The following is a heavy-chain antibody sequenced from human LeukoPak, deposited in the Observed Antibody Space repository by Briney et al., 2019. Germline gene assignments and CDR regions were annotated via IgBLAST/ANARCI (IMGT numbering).Heavy chain of an antibody. CDR1: GFTFSSYD. D-gene: IGHD4-23*01. CDR2: IGTAGDT. Sequence: GGSLRLSCAASGFTFSSYDMHWVRQATGKGLEWVSAIGTAGDTYYPGSVKGRFTISRENAKNSLYLQMNSLRAGDTAVYYCARGDYGGNNDAFDIWGQGTMVTVSS. J-gene: IGHJ3*02. V-gene: IGHV3-13*01. CDR3: ARGDYGGNNDAFDI.